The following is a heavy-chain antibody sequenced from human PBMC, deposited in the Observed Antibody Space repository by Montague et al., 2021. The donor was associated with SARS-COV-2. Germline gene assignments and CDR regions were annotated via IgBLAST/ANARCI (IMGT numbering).Heavy chain of an antibody. CDR2: INHSGST. V-gene: IGHV4-34*01. J-gene: IGHJ6*02. Sequence: SETLSLTCAVYGGSFSGHYWSWIRQPPGKGLEWIGEINHSGSTNYNPSLKSRVTISVDTSKNQFSLKLSSVTAADTAVYYYARVSAVFTLKILGYYYYGMGVWGQGTTVTVAS. CDR1: GGSFSGHY. D-gene: IGHD2-8*02. CDR3: ARVSAVFTLKILGYYYYGMGV.